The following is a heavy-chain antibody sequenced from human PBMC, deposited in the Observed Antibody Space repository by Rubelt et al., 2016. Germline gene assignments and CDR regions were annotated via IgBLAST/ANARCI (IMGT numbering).Heavy chain of an antibody. CDR1: GYTFSSYA. V-gene: IGHV1-3*01. D-gene: IGHD5-18*01. Sequence: QVQLVQSGAEVKKPGASVKVSCKASGYTFSSYAMHWLRQAPGQRLEWMGWINAGNGNTKYSQKFKGRVTITRDTSASTAYMELSSLRSEDTAVYYCARSKDTAMVTDADWYFDLWGRGTLVTVSS. CDR2: INAGNGNT. J-gene: IGHJ2*01. CDR3: ARSKDTAMVTDADWYFDL.